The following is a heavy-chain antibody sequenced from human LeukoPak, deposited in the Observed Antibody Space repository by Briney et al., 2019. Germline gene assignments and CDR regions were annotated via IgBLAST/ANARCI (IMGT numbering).Heavy chain of an antibody. CDR2: IIPILGIA. CDR3: ARDPWGGSYARFDY. CDR1: GGTFSSYA. D-gene: IGHD1-26*01. J-gene: IGHJ4*02. V-gene: IGHV1-69*04. Sequence: PLASVKVSCKASGGTFSSYAISWVRQAPGQGLEWMGRIIPILGIANYAQKLQGRVTMTTDTSTSTAYMELRSLRSDDTAVYYCARDPWGGSYARFDYWGQGTLVTVSS.